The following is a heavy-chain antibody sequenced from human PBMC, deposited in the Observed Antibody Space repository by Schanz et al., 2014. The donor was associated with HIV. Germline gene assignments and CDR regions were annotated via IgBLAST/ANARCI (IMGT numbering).Heavy chain of an antibody. Sequence: EEHLVESGGGLARPGGSLRLSCAASGFAVSSNFLNWVRQTPGKGLEWVSFTSSDGTTYYADSVKGRFTISRDISRNTIYLQMNGLRGEDTAVYYCRAWLLGDRMDVWGQGTTVAVSS. V-gene: IGHV3-53*01. CDR2: TSSDGTT. CDR1: GFAVSSNF. J-gene: IGHJ6*02. D-gene: IGHD3-22*01. CDR3: RAWLLGDRMDV.